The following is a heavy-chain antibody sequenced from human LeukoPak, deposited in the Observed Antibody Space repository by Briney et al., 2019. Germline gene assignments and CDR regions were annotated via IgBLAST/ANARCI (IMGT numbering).Heavy chain of an antibody. CDR2: IKEDGSDK. Sequence: GGSLRLSCAASGFSFSSYWMAWVRQAPGKGLEWVANIKEDGSDKNYVESMKGRFTFSRDNAKNSVYLQMNSLRGEDTAVYYCARDAAYGYDRFDYWGQGTQATVSS. CDR1: GFSFSSYW. J-gene: IGHJ4*02. CDR3: ARDAAYGYDRFDY. V-gene: IGHV3-7*01. D-gene: IGHD5-18*01.